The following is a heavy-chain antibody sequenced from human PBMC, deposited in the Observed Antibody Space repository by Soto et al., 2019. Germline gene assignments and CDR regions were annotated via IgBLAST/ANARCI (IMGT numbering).Heavy chain of an antibody. CDR3: AREWGEQWLVGGWGYYYGMDV. J-gene: IGHJ6*02. CDR1: GYTFTSYD. D-gene: IGHD6-19*01. CDR2: MNPNSGNT. V-gene: IGHV1-8*01. Sequence: ASVKVSCKASGYTFTSYDINWVRQATGQGLEWMGWMNPNSGNTGYAQKFQGRVTMTRNNSISTAYMELSSLRSEDTAVYYCAREWGEQWLVGGWGYYYGMDVWGQGTTVTVSS.